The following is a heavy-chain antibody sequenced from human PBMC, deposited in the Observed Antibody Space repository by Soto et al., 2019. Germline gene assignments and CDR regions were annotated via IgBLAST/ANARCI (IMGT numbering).Heavy chain of an antibody. CDR2: IYHSGST. Sequence: QVQLQESGPGLVKPSGTLSLTCAVSGGSISSSNWWSWVRQPPGKGLEWIGEIYHSGSTNYNPSLKSRVTISVDKSKNQFSLKLSSVTAAGTAVYYCARARYYDFWSGYLKGMDVWGQGTTVTVSS. V-gene: IGHV4-4*02. CDR3: ARARYYDFWSGYLKGMDV. CDR1: GGSISSSNW. D-gene: IGHD3-3*01. J-gene: IGHJ6*02.